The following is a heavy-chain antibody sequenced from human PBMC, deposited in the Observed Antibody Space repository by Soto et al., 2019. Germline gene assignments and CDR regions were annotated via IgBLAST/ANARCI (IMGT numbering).Heavy chain of an antibody. CDR2: IPDDGSYQ. CDR1: GFTFRNYG. D-gene: IGHD1-1*01. V-gene: IGHV3-33*01. CDR3: VRDHDNDDNGLDY. J-gene: IGHJ4*02. Sequence: QVQLVESGGGVVQPGRSLRLSCAVSGFTFRNYGMHWVRQAPGKGLEWVAVIPDDGSYQYYADSVKGRFTISRDNSKNTLYLQMNILRAEDTAVYYCVRDHDNDDNGLDYWGQGTLVTVSS.